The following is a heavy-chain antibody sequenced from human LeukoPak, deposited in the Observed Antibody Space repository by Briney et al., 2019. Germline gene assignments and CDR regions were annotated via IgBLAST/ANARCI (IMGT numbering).Heavy chain of an antibody. J-gene: IGHJ5*02. Sequence: PGGSLRLSRAASGFTFSNAWTSWVRQAPGKGLEWVGRIKSKTDGGTTDYAAPVKGRFTISRDDSKNTLYLQMNSLKTEDTAVYYCTTDLTVVAVASWGQGTLVTVSS. CDR1: GFTFSNAW. D-gene: IGHD6-19*01. CDR2: IKSKTDGGTT. V-gene: IGHV3-15*01. CDR3: TTDLTVVAVAS.